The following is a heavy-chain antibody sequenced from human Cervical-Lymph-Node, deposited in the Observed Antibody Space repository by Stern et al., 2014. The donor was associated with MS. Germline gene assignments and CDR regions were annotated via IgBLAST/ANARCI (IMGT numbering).Heavy chain of an antibody. J-gene: IGHJ4*02. V-gene: IGHV3-7*01. D-gene: IGHD3-16*02. Sequence: QLVQSGGGLVQPGGSVRLSCAASGFTFNNFYMTWVRQTPGKGLEWVAKISQDGGKSFYVDSVRGRFTISRDNAKNSLYLQMNSLTAEDTAVYYCARERWLSGDYWGQGTLVTVSS. CDR3: ARERWLSGDY. CDR2: ISQDGGKS. CDR1: GFTFNNFY.